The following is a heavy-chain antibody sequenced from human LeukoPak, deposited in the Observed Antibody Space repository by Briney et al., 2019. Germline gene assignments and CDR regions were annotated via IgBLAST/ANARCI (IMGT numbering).Heavy chain of an antibody. V-gene: IGHV3-30*18. D-gene: IGHD3-22*01. CDR1: GFTFSSYG. CDR3: AKDGAPMIVVVITNFDY. CDR2: ISNDASNS. Sequence: GGSLRPSCAASGFTFSSYGMHWVRQAPGKGLEWVALISNDASNSYYADSVKGRFTISRDNSRNTLYLQMNSLRAEDTAVYYCAKDGAPMIVVVITNFDYWGQGTLVTVSS. J-gene: IGHJ4*02.